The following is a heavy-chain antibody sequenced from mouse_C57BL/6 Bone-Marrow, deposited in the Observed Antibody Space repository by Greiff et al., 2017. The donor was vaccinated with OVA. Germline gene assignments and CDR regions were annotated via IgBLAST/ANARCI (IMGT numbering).Heavy chain of an antibody. J-gene: IGHJ4*01. Sequence: EVMLVESGGGLVKPGGSLKLSCAASGFTFSSYAMSWVRQTPEKRLEWVATISDGGSYTYYPDNVKGRFTISRDKAKNNLYLQMSHLKSEDTAMYYCARDYYGHAMDYWGQGTSVTVSS. V-gene: IGHV5-4*01. CDR2: ISDGGSYT. CDR3: ARDYYGHAMDY. D-gene: IGHD2-1*01. CDR1: GFTFSSYA.